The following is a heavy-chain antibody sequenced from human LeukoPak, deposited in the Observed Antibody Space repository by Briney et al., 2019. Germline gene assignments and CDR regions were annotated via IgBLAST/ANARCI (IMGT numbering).Heavy chain of an antibody. CDR3: AREDAGLDY. J-gene: IGHJ4*02. Sequence: SVKVSCKASGGTFSSYAINWVRQAPGQGLEWMRGIIPIFGTANYAQKFQGRVTITADESTSTADMELSRLRSEDTAVYYCAREDAGLDYWGQGTLVTVSS. V-gene: IGHV1-69*01. CDR1: GGTFSSYA. CDR2: IIPIFGTA.